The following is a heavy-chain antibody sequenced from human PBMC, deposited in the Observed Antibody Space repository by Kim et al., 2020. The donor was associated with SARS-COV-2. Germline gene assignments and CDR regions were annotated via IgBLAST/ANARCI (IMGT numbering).Heavy chain of an antibody. D-gene: IGHD3-9*01. Sequence: YNPSLKSRVTISVDTSKNQFSLKLSSVTAADTAVYYCARIRYFDWGTFDYWGQGTLVTVSS. V-gene: IGHV4-39*01. J-gene: IGHJ4*02. CDR3: ARIRYFDWGTFDY.